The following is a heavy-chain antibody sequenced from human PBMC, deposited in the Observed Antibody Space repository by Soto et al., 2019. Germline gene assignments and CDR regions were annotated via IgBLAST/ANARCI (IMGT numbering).Heavy chain of an antibody. CDR1: GGSISSDY. CDR2: IYYSGST. J-gene: IGHJ4*02. V-gene: IGHV4-59*08. CDR3: ARRKLGLSAAIDY. Sequence: ENLSLTCTVSGGSISSDYWSWIRQPPGKGLEWIGYIYYSGSTNYNPSLKSRVTIPVDTSKNQFSLKLSSVTAADTAVYYCARRKLGLSAAIDYWGQGTLVTVSS. D-gene: IGHD6-13*01.